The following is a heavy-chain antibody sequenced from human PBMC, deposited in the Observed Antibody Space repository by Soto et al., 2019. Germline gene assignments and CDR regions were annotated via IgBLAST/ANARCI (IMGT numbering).Heavy chain of an antibody. J-gene: IGHJ6*02. Sequence: ANYAQKFQGRVTITADESTSTAYMELSSLRSEDTAVYYCARGVVENYYYYYGMDVWGQGTTVTVSS. CDR3: ARGVVENYYYYYGMDV. V-gene: IGHV1-69*01. D-gene: IGHD3-3*01. CDR2: A.